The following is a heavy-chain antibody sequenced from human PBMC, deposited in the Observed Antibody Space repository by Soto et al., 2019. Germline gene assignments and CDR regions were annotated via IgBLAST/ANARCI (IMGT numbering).Heavy chain of an antibody. CDR1: GFTFSSYW. J-gene: IGHJ5*02. Sequence: GGSLRLSCAASGFTFSSYWMHWVRQAPGKGLVWVSRINIDGSSTSYADSVKGRFTISRDNAKNTLYLQMNSLRVEDTAVYYCARGRGYCSCSSCYVDLWGQGT. CDR2: INIDGSST. CDR3: ARGRGYCSCSSCYVDL. V-gene: IGHV3-74*01. D-gene: IGHD2-15*01.